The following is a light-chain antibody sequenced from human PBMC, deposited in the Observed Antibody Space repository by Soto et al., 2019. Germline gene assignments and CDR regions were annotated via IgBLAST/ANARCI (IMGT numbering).Light chain of an antibody. Sequence: DIQMTQSPSTLSASVGDRVTITCRASQSISSWLAWCQQKPGKAPKLLIYQASVLESGVPPRFSGSGSGTEFTLTISSLQPDDFATYYCQQYSSFPWTFGQGTKVEI. CDR1: QSISSW. CDR3: QQYSSFPWT. J-gene: IGKJ1*01. CDR2: QAS. V-gene: IGKV1-5*03.